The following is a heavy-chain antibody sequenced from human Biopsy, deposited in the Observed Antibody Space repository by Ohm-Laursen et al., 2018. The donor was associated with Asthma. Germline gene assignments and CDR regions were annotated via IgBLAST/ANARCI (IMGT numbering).Heavy chain of an antibody. V-gene: IGHV1-3*04. CDR2: VNTDNGDT. J-gene: IGHJ3*01. CDR1: GYNFISFA. D-gene: IGHD3-9*01. CDR3: ARTYYDFLTGQVKDVFGV. Sequence: ASVKVSCKTSGYNFISFAIHWVHQAPGQRLEWMGWVNTDNGDTKYSQQFQGRVTITRDTSASTAYMELRSLRSEDTATYYCARTYYDFLTGQVKDVFGVWGQGTMVIVSS.